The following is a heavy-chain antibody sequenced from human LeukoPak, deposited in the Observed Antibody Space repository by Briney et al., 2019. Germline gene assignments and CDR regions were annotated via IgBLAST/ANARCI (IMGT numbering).Heavy chain of an antibody. J-gene: IGHJ6*03. CDR3: ARNLLLDFYYYYMDV. CDR1: GFTFSDSY. D-gene: IGHD2/OR15-2a*01. Sequence: PGGSLRLSCEASGFTFSDSYMSWLRQPPGKGLESISYIGPSGNFINYADPVKGRFTISRDNAKKSLHLQMNSLSAEDTAVYYCARNLLLDFYYYYMDVWGKGTTVTVSS. V-gene: IGHV3-11*04. CDR2: IGPSGNFI.